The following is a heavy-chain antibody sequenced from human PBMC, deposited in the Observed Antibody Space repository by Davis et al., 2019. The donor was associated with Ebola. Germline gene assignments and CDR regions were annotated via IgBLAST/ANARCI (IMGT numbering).Heavy chain of an antibody. D-gene: IGHD5-18*01. CDR3: AKLVDTYGMDV. CDR1: GFTFSSYS. Sequence: PGGSLRLSCAASGFTFSSYSMNWARQAPGKGLEWVSSISSSSSYIYYADSVKGRFTISRDNAKNSLYLQMNSLRAEDTAVYYCAKLVDTYGMDVWGQGTTVTVSS. V-gene: IGHV3-21*01. CDR2: ISSSSSYI. J-gene: IGHJ6*02.